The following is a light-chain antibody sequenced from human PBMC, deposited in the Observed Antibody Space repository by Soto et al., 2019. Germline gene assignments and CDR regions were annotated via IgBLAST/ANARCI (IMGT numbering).Light chain of an antibody. CDR1: QTVRDN. V-gene: IGKV3D-15*02. CDR2: GAT. J-gene: IGKJ5*01. CDR3: QQHDILPIT. Sequence: EVVMTQSPATLSVSPGERATLSCRASQTVRDNLGWYQQKPGQPPRLLIYGATTRATGIPARFSGSGSGTEFTLTISRLEPEDFALYYCQQHDILPITFGQGTRLEIK.